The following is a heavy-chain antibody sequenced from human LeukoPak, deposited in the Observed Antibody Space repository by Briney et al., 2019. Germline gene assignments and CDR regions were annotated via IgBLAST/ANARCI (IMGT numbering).Heavy chain of an antibody. V-gene: IGHV3-53*01. CDR3: ARVKGYYDSSGYYSDWFDP. D-gene: IGHD3-22*01. Sequence: PGGSLRLSCAASGITVSSNYMSWVRQAPGKGLEWGSVIYSGGSTYYADSVKGRFTISRDNSKNTLYLQMNSLRAEDTAVYYCARVKGYYDSSGYYSDWFDPWGQGTLVTVSS. CDR2: IYSGGST. J-gene: IGHJ5*02. CDR1: GITVSSNY.